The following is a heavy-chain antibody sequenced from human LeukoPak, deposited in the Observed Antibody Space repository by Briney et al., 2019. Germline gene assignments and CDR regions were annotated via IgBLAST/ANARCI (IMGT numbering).Heavy chain of an antibody. D-gene: IGHD2-2*01. Sequence: PGASVKVSCKAAGGTFSSYAISWVRQAPGQGLEWMGGIIPIFGTANYAQKFQGRVTITADKSTSTAYMELSRLRSDDTAVYYCARANFLYCSSTTCLFDYWGQGTLVTVSS. CDR2: IIPIFGTA. CDR1: GGTFSSYA. J-gene: IGHJ4*02. V-gene: IGHV1-69*06. CDR3: ARANFLYCSSTTCLFDY.